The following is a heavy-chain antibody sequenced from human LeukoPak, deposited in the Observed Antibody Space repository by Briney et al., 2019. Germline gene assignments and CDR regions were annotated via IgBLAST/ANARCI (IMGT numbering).Heavy chain of an antibody. D-gene: IGHD3-22*01. J-gene: IGHJ6*02. CDR2: INHSGST. Sequence: SETLSLTCAVYGGSFSGYYWSWIRQPPGRGLEWIGEINHSGSTNYNPSLKSRVTISVDTSKNQFSLKLSSVTAADTAVYYCARSYYDSSGYYYSYYYYYGMDVWGQGTTVTVSS. CDR1: GGSFSGYY. V-gene: IGHV4-34*01. CDR3: ARSYYDSSGYYYSYYYYYGMDV.